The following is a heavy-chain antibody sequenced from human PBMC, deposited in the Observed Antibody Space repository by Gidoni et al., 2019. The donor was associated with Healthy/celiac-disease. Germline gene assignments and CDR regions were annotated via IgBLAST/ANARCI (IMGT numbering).Heavy chain of an antibody. CDR1: GGSLSSGGYY. Sequence: QVQLQESGPGLVKPSQTLSLTCPISGGSLSSGGYYWSWIRQHPGKGLEWIGYIYYRGSTYSNPSLKSRVTISVDTSKNQFSLKLSSVTAADTAVYYCASQKAATVTSPIDYWGQGTLVTVSS. CDR3: ASQKAATVTSPIDY. J-gene: IGHJ4*02. CDR2: IYYRGST. V-gene: IGHV4-31*03. D-gene: IGHD4-17*01.